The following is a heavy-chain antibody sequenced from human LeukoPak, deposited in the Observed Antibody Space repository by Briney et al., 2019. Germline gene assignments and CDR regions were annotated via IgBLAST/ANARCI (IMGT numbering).Heavy chain of an antibody. CDR3: ARGLSSDYGMDV. CDR2: ISYDGSNK. D-gene: IGHD6-19*01. Sequence: GGSLRLSCAASGFTFSSYAMHWVRQAPGKGLEWVAVISYDGSNKYYADSVKGRFTISRDNSKNTLYLQMNSLRAEDTAVYYCARGLSSDYGMDVWGQGTTVTVSS. V-gene: IGHV3-30-3*01. J-gene: IGHJ6*02. CDR1: GFTFSSYA.